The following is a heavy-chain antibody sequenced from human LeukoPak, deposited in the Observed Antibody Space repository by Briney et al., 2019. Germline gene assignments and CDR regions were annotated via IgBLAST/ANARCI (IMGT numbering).Heavy chain of an antibody. V-gene: IGHV3-23*01. CDR3: AKRITVVRGVIPYYYYGMDV. D-gene: IGHD3-10*01. CDR1: GFTFSSYA. Sequence: GGSLRLSCAASGFTFSSYAMSWVRQAPGKGLEWVSALSGSGGSPYYADSVKGRFTISRDNSKNTLYLQMNSLRAEDTAVYYCAKRITVVRGVIPYYYYGMDVWGQGTTVTVSS. J-gene: IGHJ6*02. CDR2: LSGSGGSP.